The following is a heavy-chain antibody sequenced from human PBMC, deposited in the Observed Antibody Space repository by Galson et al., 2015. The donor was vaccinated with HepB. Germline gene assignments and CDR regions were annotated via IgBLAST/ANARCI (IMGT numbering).Heavy chain of an antibody. CDR3: AKVKTGDWYRGFDY. V-gene: IGHV3-23*01. CDR1: GFIFSSYA. D-gene: IGHD6-19*01. CDR2: ISGSGEIT. J-gene: IGHJ4*02. Sequence: SLRLSCAASGFIFSSYAMNWVRQAPGKGLEWVSVISGSGEITFYADSVKGRFTISRDNSKNTLYLQMNSLRAEDAAVYYCAKVKTGDWYRGFDYWGQGTLVTVSS.